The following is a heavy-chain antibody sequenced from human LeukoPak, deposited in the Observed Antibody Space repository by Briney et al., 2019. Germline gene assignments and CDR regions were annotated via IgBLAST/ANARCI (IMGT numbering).Heavy chain of an antibody. V-gene: IGHV1-46*01. CDR3: ARGRDDFGLFDP. Sequence: GASVKVSCKASGYTFTSYYMHWVRQAPGQGLEWMGIINPSGGSTSYAQKFQGRVTMTRNTSISTAYMELSSLRSEDTAVYYCARGRDDFGLFDPWGQGTLVTVSS. CDR1: GYTFTSYY. CDR2: INPSGGST. J-gene: IGHJ5*02. D-gene: IGHD3-3*01.